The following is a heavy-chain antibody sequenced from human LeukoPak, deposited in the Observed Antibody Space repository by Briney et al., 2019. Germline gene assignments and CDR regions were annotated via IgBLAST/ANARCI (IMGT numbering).Heavy chain of an antibody. CDR2: IYHSGST. Sequence: SETLSLTCTVSGGSISSGGYYWSWIRQPPGKGLEWIGYIYHSGSTYYNPSLKSRVTISVDTSKNQFSLKLSSVTAADTAVYYCARDGEWELSDYYYGMDVWGQGTTVTVSS. CDR3: ARDGEWELSDYYYGMDV. V-gene: IGHV4-30-2*01. CDR1: GGSISSGGYY. J-gene: IGHJ6*02. D-gene: IGHD1-26*01.